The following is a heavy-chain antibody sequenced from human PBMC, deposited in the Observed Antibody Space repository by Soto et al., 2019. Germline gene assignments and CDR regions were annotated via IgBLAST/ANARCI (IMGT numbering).Heavy chain of an antibody. J-gene: IGHJ4*02. CDR3: ARGLDGSYYFDY. Sequence: SETLSLTCTVSGGSISSGDYYWSWIRQPPGKGLEWIGYIYYSGSTYYNPSLKSRVTISVDTSKNQFSLKLSSVTAADTAVYYCARGLDGSYYFDYWGQGTLVTVSS. CDR1: GGSISSGDYY. D-gene: IGHD1-26*01. CDR2: IYYSGST. V-gene: IGHV4-30-4*01.